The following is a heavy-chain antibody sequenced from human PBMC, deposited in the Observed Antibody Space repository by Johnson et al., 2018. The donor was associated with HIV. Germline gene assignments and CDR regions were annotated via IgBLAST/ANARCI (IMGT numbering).Heavy chain of an antibody. V-gene: IGHV3-7*01. D-gene: IGHD5-18*01. Sequence: VQLVESGGGLVQPGGSLRLSCAASGFTFSSYWMSWVRQAPGKGLEWVTNIKQDGSEKYYVDSVKGRFTISRDNAKNSLYLQMNSLRPEDTAVYYCARDGRDLVTRGGFDVWGPGTVVTVSS. CDR3: ARDGRDLVTRGGFDV. J-gene: IGHJ3*01. CDR2: IKQDGSEK. CDR1: GFTFSSYW.